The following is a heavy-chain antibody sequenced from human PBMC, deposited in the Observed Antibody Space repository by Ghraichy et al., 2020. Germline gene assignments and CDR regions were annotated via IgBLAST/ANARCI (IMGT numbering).Heavy chain of an antibody. D-gene: IGHD6-19*01. CDR3: ARDRGYSSGWGWGLRWFDP. CDR1: GDSVSSNSAA. V-gene: IGHV6-1*01. Sequence: SQTLSLTCAISGDSVSSNSAAWNWIRQSPSRGLEWLGRTYCRSKWYNDYAVSVKSRITINPDTSKNQFSLQLNSVTPEDTAVYYCARDRGYSSGWGWGLRWFDPWGQGTLVTVSS. J-gene: IGHJ5*02. CDR2: TYCRSKWYN.